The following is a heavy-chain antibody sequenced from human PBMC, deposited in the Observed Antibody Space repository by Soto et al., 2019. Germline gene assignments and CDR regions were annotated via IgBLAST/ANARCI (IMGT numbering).Heavy chain of an antibody. D-gene: IGHD3-9*01. V-gene: IGHV4-39*01. CDR1: CGSISCTVYY. CDR2: IFYSGST. J-gene: IGHJ6*03. Sequence: PSETLSPTCTFSCGSISCTVYYLGWVRQPPREGLGWIGGIFYSGSTYYNPSLKSRVTISVDTSKNHFSLKLSSVTAADTADYYCARHGLYDILTGYYPSYYYHYYTDVWGKGTTVTVSS. CDR3: ARHGLYDILTGYYPSYYYHYYTDV.